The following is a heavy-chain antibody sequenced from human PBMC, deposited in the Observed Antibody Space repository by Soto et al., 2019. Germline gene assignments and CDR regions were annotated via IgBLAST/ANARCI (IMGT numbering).Heavy chain of an antibody. J-gene: IGHJ5*02. CDR3: ARVLLWFGESGNWFDP. Sequence: QLQLQESGPGLVKPSETLSLTCTVSGGSISSSSYYWGWIRQPPGKGLEWIGSIYYSGSTYYNPSLKSRVTISVDTSKNQFSLKLSSVTAADTAVYYCARVLLWFGESGNWFDPWGQGTLVTVSS. CDR2: IYYSGST. CDR1: GGSISSSSYY. V-gene: IGHV4-39*01. D-gene: IGHD3-10*01.